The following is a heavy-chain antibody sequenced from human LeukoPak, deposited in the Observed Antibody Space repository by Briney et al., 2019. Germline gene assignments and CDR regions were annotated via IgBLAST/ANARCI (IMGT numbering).Heavy chain of an antibody. CDR2: TYNSGST. D-gene: IGHD3-10*01. CDR1: GGSISSYY. CDR3: ARDGSGSYLNWFDP. V-gene: IGHV4-59*01. J-gene: IGHJ5*02. Sequence: PSETLSLTCTVSGGSISSYYWNWIRQPPGKGLEWIGHTYNSGSTNYNPSLKSRVTISVDTSKSQFSLKLTSVTAADTAVYYCARDGSGSYLNWFDPWGQGTLVTVSS.